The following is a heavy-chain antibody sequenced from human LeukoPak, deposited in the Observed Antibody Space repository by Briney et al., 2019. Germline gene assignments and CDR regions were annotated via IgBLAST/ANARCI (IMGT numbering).Heavy chain of an antibody. J-gene: IGHJ4*02. V-gene: IGHV3-7*01. Sequence: GGSLRLSCAASGFTFSSYTMNWVRQAPGKGLEWVANIKQDGSEKYYVDSVKGRFTISRDNAKKSLYLQMNSLRAEDTAVYYCATVRYLEFWGQGILVTVSS. CDR3: ATVRYLEF. D-gene: IGHD3-3*01. CDR2: IKQDGSEK. CDR1: GFTFSSYT.